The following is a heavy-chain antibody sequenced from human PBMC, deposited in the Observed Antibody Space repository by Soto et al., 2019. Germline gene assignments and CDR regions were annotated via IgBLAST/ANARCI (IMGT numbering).Heavy chain of an antibody. J-gene: IGHJ6*02. Sequence: GGSLRLSCAASGFTFSSYAMHWVRQAPGKGLEWVAVISYDGSNKYYADSVKGRFTISRDNSKNTLYLQMNSLRAEVTAVYYCARDDSELITIFGVVNPDYYYGMDVWGQGTTVTVSS. V-gene: IGHV3-30-3*01. CDR3: ARDDSELITIFGVVNPDYYYGMDV. CDR2: ISYDGSNK. D-gene: IGHD3-3*01. CDR1: GFTFSSYA.